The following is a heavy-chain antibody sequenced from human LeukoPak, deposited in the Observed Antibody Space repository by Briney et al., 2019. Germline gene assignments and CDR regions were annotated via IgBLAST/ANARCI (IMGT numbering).Heavy chain of an antibody. CDR1: GYTFTNYG. CDR3: ARDPPSSSLDYFDY. Sequence: ASVKVSCKASGYTFTNYGISWVRQAPGQGLEWMGWINTYNGNTDYAQKLQGRVTMTTDTSTSTAYMELRSLRSDDTAVYYCARDPPSSSLDYFDYWGQGTLVTVSS. J-gene: IGHJ4*02. V-gene: IGHV1-18*01. CDR2: INTYNGNT. D-gene: IGHD6-13*01.